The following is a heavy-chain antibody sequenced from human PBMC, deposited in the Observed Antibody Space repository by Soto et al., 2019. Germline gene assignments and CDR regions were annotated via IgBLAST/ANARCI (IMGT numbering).Heavy chain of an antibody. D-gene: IGHD3-3*01. Sequence: ESGGGVVQPGRSLRLSCAASGFTFSSYAMHWVRQAPGKGLEWVAVISYDGSNKYYADSVKGRFTISRDNSKNTLYLQMNSLRAEDTAVYYCARVMEWLFPGYYGMDVWGQGTTVTVSS. CDR2: ISYDGSNK. CDR1: GFTFSSYA. CDR3: ARVMEWLFPGYYGMDV. J-gene: IGHJ6*02. V-gene: IGHV3-30-3*01.